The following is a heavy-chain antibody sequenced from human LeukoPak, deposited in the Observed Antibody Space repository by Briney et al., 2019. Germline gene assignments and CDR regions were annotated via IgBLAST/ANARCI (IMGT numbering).Heavy chain of an antibody. V-gene: IGHV1-46*01. J-gene: IGHJ4*02. CDR3: ASTSKIAAAGHDY. Sequence: ASVKVSCKASGYTFTSYYMHWVRQAPGQGLEWMGIINPSGGSTSYAQKFQGRVTITTDESTSTAYMELSSLRSEDTAVYYCASTSKIAAAGHDYWGQGTLVTVSS. D-gene: IGHD6-13*01. CDR1: GYTFTSYY. CDR2: INPSGGST.